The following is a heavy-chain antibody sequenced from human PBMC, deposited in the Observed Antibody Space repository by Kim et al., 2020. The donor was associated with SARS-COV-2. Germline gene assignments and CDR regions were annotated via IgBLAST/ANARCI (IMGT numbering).Heavy chain of an antibody. D-gene: IGHD6-13*01. CDR2: CDPEDGET. Sequence: ASVKVSCKVSGYTLTELSMHWVRQAPGKGLEWMGGCDPEDGETIYAQKFQGRVTMTEDTSTDTAYMELSSLRSEDTAVYYCATGIAASRYYYYYGMDVWGQGTTVTVSS. J-gene: IGHJ6*02. CDR3: ATGIAASRYYYYYGMDV. CDR1: GYTLTELS. V-gene: IGHV1-24*01.